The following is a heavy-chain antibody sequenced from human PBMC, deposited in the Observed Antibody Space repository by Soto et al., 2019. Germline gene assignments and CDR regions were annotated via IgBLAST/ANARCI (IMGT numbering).Heavy chain of an antibody. J-gene: IGHJ3*02. V-gene: IGHV3-23*01. CDR3: AKGGYYSLLDI. Sequence: GGSLRLSCVVFGFPFSSYAVSWVRQTQRKGLEWVSGISGSGGRTYYADSVKGRFTISRDNSNNTLSLQMHILRVEDTAVYFCAKGGYYSLLDIWGQGTMVTVSS. CDR1: GFPFSSYA. D-gene: IGHD3-16*01. CDR2: ISGSGGRT.